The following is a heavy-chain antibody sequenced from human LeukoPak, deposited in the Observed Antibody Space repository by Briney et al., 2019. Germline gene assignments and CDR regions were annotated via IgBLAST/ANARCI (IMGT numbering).Heavy chain of an antibody. D-gene: IGHD5-12*01. J-gene: IGHJ4*02. CDR3: AKDSEVGGYSFFDY. CDR1: GFTYSSYS. Sequence: PGGSLRLSCAASGFTYSSYSMNWVRQAPGKGLEWVSSISSSSSYIYYADSVKGRFTISRDNAKNSLYLQMNSLRAEDTAVYYCAKDSEVGGYSFFDYWGQGTLVTVSS. V-gene: IGHV3-21*01. CDR2: ISSSSSYI.